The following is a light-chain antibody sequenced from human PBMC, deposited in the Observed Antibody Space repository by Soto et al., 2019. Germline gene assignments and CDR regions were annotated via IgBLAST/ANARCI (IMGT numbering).Light chain of an antibody. Sequence: DIQMTQSPSTLSASVGDRVTITCRASQSISSGLAWYQQKPGKAPKLLIYKASSLESGVPSRFSGSGSGTEFTLTISSLQHDDFATYYCQQYNSIRAFGQGPKVEIK. V-gene: IGKV1-5*03. CDR2: KAS. CDR1: QSISSG. CDR3: QQYNSIRA. J-gene: IGKJ1*01.